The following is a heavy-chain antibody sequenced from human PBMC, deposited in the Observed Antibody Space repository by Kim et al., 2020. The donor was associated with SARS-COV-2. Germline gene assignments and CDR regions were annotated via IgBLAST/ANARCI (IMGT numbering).Heavy chain of an antibody. V-gene: IGHV4-39*01. J-gene: IGHJ2*01. CDR3: ARLGSSFWYFDL. Sequence: YYHPSLMSRVTISVDTSKTQFSLKLSSVTAADTAVYFCARLGSSFWYFDLWGRGTLVTVSS. D-gene: IGHD6-6*01.